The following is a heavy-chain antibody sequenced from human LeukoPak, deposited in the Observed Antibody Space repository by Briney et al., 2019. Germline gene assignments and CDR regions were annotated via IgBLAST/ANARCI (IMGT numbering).Heavy chain of an antibody. Sequence: PSETLSLTCTVSGGPISSYYWSWIRQPAGKGLEWIGRIYTSGSTNYNPSLKSRVTMSVDTSKNQFSLKLSSVTAADTAVYYCAGSLGYCSSTSCYRYYYYMDVWGKGTTVTVSS. CDR1: GGPISSYY. J-gene: IGHJ6*03. CDR3: AGSLGYCSSTSCYRYYYYMDV. D-gene: IGHD2-2*01. CDR2: IYTSGST. V-gene: IGHV4-4*07.